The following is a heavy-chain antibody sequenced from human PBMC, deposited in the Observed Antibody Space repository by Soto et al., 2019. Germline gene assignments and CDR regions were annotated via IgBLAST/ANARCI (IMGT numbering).Heavy chain of an antibody. D-gene: IGHD3-10*01. V-gene: IGHV4-39*01. CDR1: GGSISSSSYY. CDR2: IYYSGST. CDR3: ARRLRSTTVRGVIDYDP. J-gene: IGHJ5*02. Sequence: ASETLSLTCTVSGGSISSSSYYWGWIRQPPGKGLEWIGSIYYSGSTYYNPSLKSRVSISVDTSKNQFSLKLSSVTAADTAVYYCARRLRSTTVRGVIDYDPWGEGTLVNIAS.